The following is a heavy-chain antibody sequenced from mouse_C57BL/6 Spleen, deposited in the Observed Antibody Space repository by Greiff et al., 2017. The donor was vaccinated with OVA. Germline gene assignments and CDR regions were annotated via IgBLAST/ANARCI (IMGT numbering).Heavy chain of an antibody. Sequence: QVQLKESGPELVKPGASVKISCKASGYAFSSSWMNWVKQRPGKGLEWIGRIYPGDGDTNYNGKFKGKATLTVDKSSSTAYMQLSSLTSEDSAVYYCAIGYYGSSPWFAYWGQGTLVTVSA. V-gene: IGHV1-82*01. CDR2: IYPGDGDT. CDR3: AIGYYGSSPWFAY. J-gene: IGHJ3*01. CDR1: GYAFSSSW. D-gene: IGHD1-1*01.